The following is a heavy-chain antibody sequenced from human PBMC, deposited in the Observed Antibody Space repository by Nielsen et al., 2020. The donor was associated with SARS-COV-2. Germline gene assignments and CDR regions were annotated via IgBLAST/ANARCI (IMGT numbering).Heavy chain of an antibody. V-gene: IGHV1-46*01. CDR1: GYAFTSYY. CDR2: INPSISST. D-gene: IGHD3-22*01. Sequence: ASVKVSCKASGYAFTSYYIHWVRQAPGQALEWMGTINPSISSTEYAQKFQGRVTMSRDTSTSTVYMDLSSLRFDDTAVYYCARGLVLYYDSSGYEDDYWGQGTLVTVSS. J-gene: IGHJ4*02. CDR3: ARGLVLYYDSSGYEDDY.